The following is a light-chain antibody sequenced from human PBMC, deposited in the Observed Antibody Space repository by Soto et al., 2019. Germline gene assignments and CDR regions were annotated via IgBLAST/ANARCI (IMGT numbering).Light chain of an antibody. V-gene: IGKV3-15*01. J-gene: IGKJ1*01. CDR2: AAS. Sequence: EIVMTQSPATLSVSPGERATLSCRASQSVSSDLAWYQQKPGQAPRLLIYAASIRATGVPARFSGSGSGTEFTLTISSLQSEDFAVYFCEQYKNWPPWTFGQGTKVEIK. CDR1: QSVSSD. CDR3: EQYKNWPPWT.